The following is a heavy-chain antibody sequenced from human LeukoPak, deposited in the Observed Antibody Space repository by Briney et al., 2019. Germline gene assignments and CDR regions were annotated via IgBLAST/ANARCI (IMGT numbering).Heavy chain of an antibody. CDR1: NYSITSAHF. CDR2: ISLTGST. V-gene: IGHV4-38-2*02. J-gene: IGHJ4*02. D-gene: IGHD6-25*01. CDR3: ARGSSGEVY. Sequence: SETLSLTCTVSNYSITSAHFWGWIRQPPGQGLEWIGSISLTGSTYYNPSLKSRVTMSVDTSKNQFSLKLSSVTAADTAVYYCARGSSGEVYWGQGTLVTVSS.